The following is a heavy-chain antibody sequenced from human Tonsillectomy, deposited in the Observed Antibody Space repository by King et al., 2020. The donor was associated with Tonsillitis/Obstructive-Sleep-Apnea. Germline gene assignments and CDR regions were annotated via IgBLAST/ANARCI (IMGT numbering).Heavy chain of an antibody. CDR2: INPSGGYT. D-gene: IGHD3-10*01. Sequence: VQLVESGAEVKKPGASVKISCKASGYTFTNYYMQWVRQAPGQGLEWMGIINPSGGYTTYAQKFQGEFTMTRDTSTSTVYMEVSSLRSEDMAVYYCARDQSGQGSFDYWGQGTLVTVSS. CDR3: ARDQSGQGSFDY. V-gene: IGHV1-46*01. J-gene: IGHJ4*02. CDR1: GYTFTNYY.